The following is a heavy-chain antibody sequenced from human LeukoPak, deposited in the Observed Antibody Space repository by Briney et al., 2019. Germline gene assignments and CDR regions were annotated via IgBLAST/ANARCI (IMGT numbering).Heavy chain of an antibody. CDR3: VRGLYATRTCPFGY. CDR2: INTDGSST. V-gene: IGHV3-74*01. CDR1: GFTFSGYW. Sequence: GGSLRLSCAVSGFTFSGYWMHWVRQTPGMGLVWVSRINTDGSSTSYADSVKGRFTISRDNAKNTLNLQMNNLRVEDTAVYFCVRGLYATRTCPFGYWGQGSLVTVSS. D-gene: IGHD2-8*01. J-gene: IGHJ4*02.